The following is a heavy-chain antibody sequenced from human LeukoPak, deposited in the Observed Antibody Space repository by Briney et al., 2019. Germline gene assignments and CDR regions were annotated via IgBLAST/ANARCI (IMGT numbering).Heavy chain of an antibody. CDR2: ISGYNGNT. D-gene: IGHD3-10*01. CDR1: GHTFTRYG. J-gene: IGHJ5*02. Sequence: ASVKVSCKASGHTFTRYGISWVRQAPGQGLEWMGWISGYNGNTNYAEKLQGRVTMTTDTSTSIVYMELRSLRSDDTAVYYCARDSLYYGSGSYLGFDPWGEGTLVSVSS. V-gene: IGHV1-18*01. CDR3: ARDSLYYGSGSYLGFDP.